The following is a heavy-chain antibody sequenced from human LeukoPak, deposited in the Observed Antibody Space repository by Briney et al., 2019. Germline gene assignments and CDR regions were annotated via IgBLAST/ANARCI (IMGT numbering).Heavy chain of an antibody. J-gene: IGHJ5*02. CDR2: ISDDGSNK. CDR3: AKGAKRVVGATTHWIDP. CDR1: GFTFSRYG. D-gene: IGHD1-26*01. Sequence: GGSLRLSCGASGFTFSRYGMHWVRQAPGKGLEWVAVISDDGSNKNYADSVKGRFTISRDNSKNTLYLQMNSLRAEDTAVFYCAKGAKRVVGATTHWIDPWGQGTLVTVSS. V-gene: IGHV3-30*18.